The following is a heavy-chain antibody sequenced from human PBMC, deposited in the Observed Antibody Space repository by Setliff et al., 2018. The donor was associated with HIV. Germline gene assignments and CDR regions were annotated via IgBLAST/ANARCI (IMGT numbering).Heavy chain of an antibody. Sequence: ASVKVSCKTSGYTFTTYYIHWVRQAPGQGLEWMGWINPNSGGTNYAQKFQGRVTMTRDTSISTAYMDLRRLRFDDTAMYYCARGAFVVIPTARHDFDYWGQGTLVTVS. CDR2: INPNSGGT. D-gene: IGHD2-2*01. CDR1: GYTFTTYY. V-gene: IGHV1-2*02. J-gene: IGHJ4*02. CDR3: ARGAFVVIPTARHDFDY.